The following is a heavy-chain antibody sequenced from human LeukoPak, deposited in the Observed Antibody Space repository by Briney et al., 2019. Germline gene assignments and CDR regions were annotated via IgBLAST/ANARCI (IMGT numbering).Heavy chain of an antibody. J-gene: IGHJ3*02. V-gene: IGHV3-7*01. CDR1: GFNSSNYW. D-gene: IGHD2-2*01. CDR3: ARGARYCSSTSCYPFDI. Sequence: PGGSLRLSCAASGFNSSNYWMHWVRQGPGKGLEWVANIKQDGSEKYYVDSVKGRFTISRDNAKNSLYLQMNSLRAEDTAVYYCARGARYCSSTSCYPFDIWGQGTMVTVSS. CDR2: IKQDGSEK.